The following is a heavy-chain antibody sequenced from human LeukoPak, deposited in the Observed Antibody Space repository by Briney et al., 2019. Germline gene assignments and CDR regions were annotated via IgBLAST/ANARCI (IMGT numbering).Heavy chain of an antibody. J-gene: IGHJ4*02. CDR3: VRKYAGTTLPFDY. CDR2: INHSGST. V-gene: IGHV4-34*01. Sequence: SETLSLTCAVYGGSFSGYYWSWIRQPPGKGLEWIGEINHSGSTNYNPSLKSRVTVSVDTSKNQFSLKLSSVTAADTAVYYCVRKYAGTTLPFDYWGQGTLVTVSS. CDR1: GGSFSGYY. D-gene: IGHD1-1*01.